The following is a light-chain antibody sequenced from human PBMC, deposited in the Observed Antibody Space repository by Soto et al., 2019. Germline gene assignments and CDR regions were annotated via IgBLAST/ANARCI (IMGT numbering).Light chain of an antibody. Sequence: EIVLTQSACTLSLSPGERTTLSCRASQSISSYFAWYQQKPGQGPRLLIYGASSRATGTPDRFSGSGSGTDFTLTINRLEPEDFALYYCQQYGSSPPTFGQGTKVDIK. CDR1: QSISSY. J-gene: IGKJ1*01. CDR3: QQYGSSPPT. CDR2: GAS. V-gene: IGKV3-20*01.